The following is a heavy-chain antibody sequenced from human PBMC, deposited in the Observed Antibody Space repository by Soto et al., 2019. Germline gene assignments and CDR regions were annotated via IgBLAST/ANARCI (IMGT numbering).Heavy chain of an antibody. Sequence: GGSLRLSXASSGFTFSSYSMNWVRQAPGKGLEWVSYISSSSSTIYYADSVKGRFTISRDNAKNSLYLQMNSLRDEDTAVYYCARPIVVVVAAPSEAFDIWGQGTMVTVS. D-gene: IGHD2-15*01. CDR3: ARPIVVVVAAPSEAFDI. CDR2: ISSSSSTI. CDR1: GFTFSSYS. V-gene: IGHV3-48*02. J-gene: IGHJ3*02.